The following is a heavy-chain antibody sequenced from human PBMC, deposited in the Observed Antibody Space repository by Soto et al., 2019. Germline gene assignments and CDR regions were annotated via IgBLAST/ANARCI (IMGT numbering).Heavy chain of an antibody. CDR1: GGSIGSYY. CDR3: ARSRYTSGWWTPPFDY. Sequence: SETLSLTCAVSGGSIGSYYWSWIRQPPGKGLEWIGYIYYSGSTNYNPSLKSRVTISVDTSKNQFSLKLTSVTAADTAVYYCARSRYTSGWWTPPFDYWGQRTLVTVSS. CDR2: IYYSGST. V-gene: IGHV4-59*01. J-gene: IGHJ4*02. D-gene: IGHD6-19*01.